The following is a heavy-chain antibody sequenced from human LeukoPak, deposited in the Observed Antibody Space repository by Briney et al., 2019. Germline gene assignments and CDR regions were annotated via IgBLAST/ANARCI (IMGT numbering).Heavy chain of an antibody. CDR2: FDPEDGET. Sequence: ASVTVSCKVSGYTLTELSMHWVRQAPGKGLEWTGDFDPEDGETLYAQKFQGRVTMTGDTSTDTAYMELSSLRSEDTAVYYCATADASVVRGVISGMDVWGKGTTVTVSS. V-gene: IGHV1-24*01. J-gene: IGHJ6*04. CDR3: ATADASVVRGVISGMDV. CDR1: GYTLTELS. D-gene: IGHD3-10*01.